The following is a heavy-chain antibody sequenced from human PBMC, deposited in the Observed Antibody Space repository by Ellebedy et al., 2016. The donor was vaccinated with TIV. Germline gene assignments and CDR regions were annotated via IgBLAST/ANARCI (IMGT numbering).Heavy chain of an antibody. V-gene: IGHV4-30-4*01. CDR1: GGSISSGDYY. CDR3: ARDNGYLIAGYFDL. CDR2: IYYSGST. Sequence: LRLSCTVSGGSISSGDYYWSWIRQPPGKGLEWIGYIYYSGSTYYNPSLKSRVTISVDTSNNQFSLKLSSVTAADTAVYYCARDNGYLIAGYFDLWGRGTLVTVSS. D-gene: IGHD6-13*01. J-gene: IGHJ2*01.